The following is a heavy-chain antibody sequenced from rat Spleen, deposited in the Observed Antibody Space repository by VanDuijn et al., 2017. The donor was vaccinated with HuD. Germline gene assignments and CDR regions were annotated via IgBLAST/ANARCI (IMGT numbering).Heavy chain of an antibody. Sequence: EVHLVESGGGLVQPGRSPKLSCLASGFTFSNYDMAWVRQAPGKGLEWVGSITHTGGSTYYGDSVKGRFTISRDNAKSTLYLQMNSLRSEDTATYYCARLPTYGGYNDYFDYWGQGVMVTVSS. V-gene: IGHV5-22*01. CDR3: ARLPTYGGYNDYFDY. CDR1: GFTFSNYD. J-gene: IGHJ2*01. CDR2: ITHTGGST. D-gene: IGHD1-11*01.